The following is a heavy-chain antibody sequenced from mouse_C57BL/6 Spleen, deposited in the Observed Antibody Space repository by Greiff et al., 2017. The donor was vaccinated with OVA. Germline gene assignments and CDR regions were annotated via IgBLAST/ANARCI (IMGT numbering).Heavy chain of an antibody. V-gene: IGHV1-19*01. CDR2: INPYNGGT. Sequence: EVQLQQSGPVLVKPGASVKMSCKASGYTFTDYYMNWVKQSHGKSLEWIGVINPYNGGTSYNQKFKGKATLTVDKSSSTAYMELNSLTSEDSAVYYCARGGIYYGNLWYFDVWGTGTTVTVSS. CDR3: ARGGIYYGNLWYFDV. D-gene: IGHD2-1*01. CDR1: GYTFTDYY. J-gene: IGHJ1*03.